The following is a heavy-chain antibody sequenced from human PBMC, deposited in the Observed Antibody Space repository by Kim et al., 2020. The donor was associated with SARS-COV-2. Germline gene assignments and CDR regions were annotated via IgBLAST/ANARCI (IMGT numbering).Heavy chain of an antibody. D-gene: IGHD6-6*01. CDR2: MNPNSGNT. V-gene: IGHV1-8*01. J-gene: IGHJ4*02. Sequence: ASVKVSCKASGYTFTSYDINWVRQATGQGLEWMGWMNPNSGNTGYAQKFQGRVTMTRNTSISTAYMELSSLRSEDTAVYYCARGRDAKALLGSSSYGDWGQGTLVTVSS. CDR3: ARGRDAKALLGSSSYGD. CDR1: GYTFTSYD.